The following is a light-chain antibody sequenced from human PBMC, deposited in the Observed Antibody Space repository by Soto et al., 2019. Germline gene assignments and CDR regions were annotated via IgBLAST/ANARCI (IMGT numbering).Light chain of an antibody. CDR1: QSVRNY. J-gene: IGKJ4*01. Sequence: EIVLTQSPATLSLSPGERATLSCRASQSVRNYLAWYQQKPGQAPRLLIYDASNRATGIPARFSGSGSGTDFTLTISSLEPEDFAVYYCQQRSNWQGATFGGGTKVDIK. V-gene: IGKV3-11*01. CDR3: QQRSNWQGAT. CDR2: DAS.